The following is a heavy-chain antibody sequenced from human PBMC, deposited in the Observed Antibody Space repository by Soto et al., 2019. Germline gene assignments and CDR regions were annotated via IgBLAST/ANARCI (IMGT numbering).Heavy chain of an antibody. CDR2: INPNSGGT. CDR1: VYTFTGYY. V-gene: IGHV1-2*02. J-gene: IGHJ5*02. D-gene: IGHD1-1*01. Sequence: GPSVQVSCKSSVYTFTGYYMHCVRQAARQGLEWMGWINPNSGGTNYAQKFQGRVTMTRDTSISTAYMELSRLRSDDTAVYYCARDRTTGTVNWFDPWGQGTLVTAPQ. CDR3: ARDRTTGTVNWFDP.